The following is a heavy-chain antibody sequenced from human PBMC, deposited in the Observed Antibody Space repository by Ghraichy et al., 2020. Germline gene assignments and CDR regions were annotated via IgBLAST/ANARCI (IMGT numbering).Heavy chain of an antibody. CDR1: GGTFSSYA. Sequence: SVKVSCKASGGTFSSYAISWVRQAPGPGLEWMGGIIPIFGTANYAQKFQGRVTITADESTSTAYMELSSLRSEDTAVYYCARGTPYGVVVPAYNWFDPWGQGTLVTVSS. V-gene: IGHV1-69*13. CDR2: IIPIFGTA. CDR3: ARGTPYGVVVPAYNWFDP. J-gene: IGHJ5*02. D-gene: IGHD2-2*01.